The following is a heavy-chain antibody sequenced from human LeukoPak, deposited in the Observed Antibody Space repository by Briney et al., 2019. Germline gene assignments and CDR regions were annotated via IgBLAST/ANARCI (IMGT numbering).Heavy chain of an antibody. CDR2: IYYSGST. CDR3: ARDYDVLTAYPPTQLFDP. Sequence: KPSETLSLTCTVSGGSISSSYSWGWIRPPPGKGLEWIGNIYYSGSTYYNSSLKSRVTMSVDTSKNQFSLKLNSVTAADTAVYCCARDYDVLTAYPPTQLFDPWGQGTLVTVSS. J-gene: IGHJ5*02. CDR1: GGSISSSYS. V-gene: IGHV4-39*07. D-gene: IGHD3-9*01.